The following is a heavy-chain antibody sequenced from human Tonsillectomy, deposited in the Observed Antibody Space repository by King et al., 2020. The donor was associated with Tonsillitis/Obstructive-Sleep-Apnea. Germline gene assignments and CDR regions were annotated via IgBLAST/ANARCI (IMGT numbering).Heavy chain of an antibody. CDR1: GFTFSNYA. Sequence: VQLVESGGGLVQPGGSLRLSCAASGFTFSNYALHWVRQAPGKGLEYVSAISNDGDTTFYANSVKGRFTISRDNSKNTLYLQMDSLRAEDMAVYYCARVGASYDTIAPYVWGQGTMVTVSS. J-gene: IGHJ3*01. CDR2: ISNDGDTT. CDR3: ARVGASYDTIAPYV. D-gene: IGHD3-22*01. V-gene: IGHV3-64*01.